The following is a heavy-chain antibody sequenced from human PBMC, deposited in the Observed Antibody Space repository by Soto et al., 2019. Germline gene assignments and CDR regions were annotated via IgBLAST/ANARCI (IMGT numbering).Heavy chain of an antibody. V-gene: IGHV5-51*01. CDR2: IYPGDSDT. D-gene: IGHD2-2*02. CDR3: ARSVCSSTSCYTPYYYYGMDV. CDR1: GYSFTSYW. J-gene: IGHJ6*02. Sequence: GESLKISCKGSGYSFTSYWIGWVRQMPGKGLEWMGIIYPGDSDTRYSPSFQGQVTISADKSISTAYLQWSSLKASDTAMYYCARSVCSSTSCYTPYYYYGMDVWGQGTTVTVSS.